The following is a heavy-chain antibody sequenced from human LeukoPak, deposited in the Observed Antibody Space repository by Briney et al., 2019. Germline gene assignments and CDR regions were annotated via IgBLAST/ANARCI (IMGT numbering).Heavy chain of an antibody. Sequence: KPSETLSPTCTVSGGSISSYYWSWIRQPPGKGLEWIGYIYYSGSTNYNPSLKSRVTISVDTSKNQFSLKLTSVTAADTAVYYCARASAGAAVDYWGQGTLVTVSS. CDR1: GGSISSYY. CDR2: IYYSGST. CDR3: ARASAGAAVDY. J-gene: IGHJ4*02. V-gene: IGHV4-59*01. D-gene: IGHD6-13*01.